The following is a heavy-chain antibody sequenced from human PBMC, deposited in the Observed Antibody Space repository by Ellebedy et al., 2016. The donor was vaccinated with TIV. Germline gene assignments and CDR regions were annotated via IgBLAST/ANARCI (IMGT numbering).Heavy chain of an antibody. J-gene: IGHJ5*02. Sequence: MPSETLSLTCTVSGGSISNSDYYWDWIRQPPGKGLEWIGSIYYSGSTYYNPSLKSRVTIAVDTSKNQFSLNLTSVTAADTAVYYSARDPALPRGRFDPWGQGTLVTVSS. CDR1: GGSISNSDYY. V-gene: IGHV4-39*07. CDR2: IYYSGST. CDR3: ARDPALPRGRFDP.